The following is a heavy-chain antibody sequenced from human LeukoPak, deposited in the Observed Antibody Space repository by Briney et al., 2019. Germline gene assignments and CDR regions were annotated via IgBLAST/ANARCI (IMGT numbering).Heavy chain of an antibody. D-gene: IGHD3-22*01. Sequence: GASVKISCKASGYTFANYYIHLVRQAPGQGLEWMGGIIPIFGTANYAQKFQGRVTITADESTSTAYMELSSLRSEDTAVYYCARESGYYDSSGYLLPNAFDIWGQGTMVTVSS. J-gene: IGHJ3*02. CDR3: ARESGYYDSSGYLLPNAFDI. CDR1: GYTFANYY. CDR2: IIPIFGTA. V-gene: IGHV1-69*13.